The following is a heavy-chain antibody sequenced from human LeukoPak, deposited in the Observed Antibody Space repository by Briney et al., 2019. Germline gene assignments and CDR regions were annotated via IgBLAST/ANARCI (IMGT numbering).Heavy chain of an antibody. CDR2: ISAYNGNT. CDR3: ARSGRVSGGFDGPCY. Sequence: GASVKVSCKASGYTFTNYGISWVRQAPGQGLEWMGWISAYNGNTNYAQKLQGRVTMTTDTSTCTAYMELRSLRSDDTAVYYCARSGRVSGGFDGPCYWGQGTLVTVSS. CDR1: GYTFTNYG. J-gene: IGHJ4*02. D-gene: IGHD5-12*01. V-gene: IGHV1-18*01.